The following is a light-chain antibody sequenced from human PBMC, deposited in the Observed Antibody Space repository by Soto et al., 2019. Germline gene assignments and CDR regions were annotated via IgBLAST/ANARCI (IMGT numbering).Light chain of an antibody. CDR1: QGVSNY. V-gene: IGKV1-27*01. CDR2: AAS. Sequence: DIQMTQSPPSLSASVGDRITFTCRASQGVSNYLAWYQQKPGRSPKLLIYAASTLQSGVTSRFSGSGSGRDFTLTISSLQPEDVATYYCQKCDYLPIFGPGTTVDFK. J-gene: IGKJ3*01. CDR3: QKCDYLPI.